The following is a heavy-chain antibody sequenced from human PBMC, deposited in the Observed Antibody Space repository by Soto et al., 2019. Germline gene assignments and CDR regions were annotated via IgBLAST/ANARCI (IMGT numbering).Heavy chain of an antibody. V-gene: IGHV4-39*01. D-gene: IGHD3-22*01. CDR2: IYYSGST. CDR3: ARRLYYDSSGFEGGGMDV. Sequence: QLQLQESGPGLVKPSETLSLTCTVSGGSISSSSYYWGWIRQPPGKGLEWIGSIYYSGSTYYNPALKSRVNTSVDTSQNQFSLTLSSVTAADTAVYYCARRLYYDSSGFEGGGMDVWGQGTTVNVSS. J-gene: IGHJ6*02. CDR1: GGSISSSSYY.